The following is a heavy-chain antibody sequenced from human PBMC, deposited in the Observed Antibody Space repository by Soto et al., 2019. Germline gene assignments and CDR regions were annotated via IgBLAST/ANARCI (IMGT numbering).Heavy chain of an antibody. CDR1: GGSISSGDYY. CDR3: ARGLGVNYDILTGYYRGGWFDP. D-gene: IGHD3-9*01. CDR2: IYYSGST. Sequence: QVQLQESGPGLVKPSQTLSLTCTVSGGSISSGDYYWSWIRQPPGKGLEWIGYIYYSGSTYYNPSLKSRVTISVDTSKNQFSLKLSSVTAADTAVYYCARGLGVNYDILTGYYRGGWFDPWGQGTPVTVSS. V-gene: IGHV4-30-4*01. J-gene: IGHJ5*02.